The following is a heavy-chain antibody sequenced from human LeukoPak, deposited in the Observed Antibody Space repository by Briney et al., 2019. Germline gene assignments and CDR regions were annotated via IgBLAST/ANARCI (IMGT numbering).Heavy chain of an antibody. Sequence: PSETLSLTCAVSGYSISSGYYWGWIRQPPGKGLEWIGSIYYSGSTYYNPSLKSRVTISVDTSKNQFSLKLSSVTAADTAVYYCARLSSLDAFDIWGQGTMVTVSS. D-gene: IGHD2-2*01. CDR2: IYYSGST. CDR1: GYSISSGYY. V-gene: IGHV4-38-2*01. CDR3: ARLSSLDAFDI. J-gene: IGHJ3*02.